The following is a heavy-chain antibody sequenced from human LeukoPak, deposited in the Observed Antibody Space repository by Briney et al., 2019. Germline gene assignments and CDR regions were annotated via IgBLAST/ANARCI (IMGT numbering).Heavy chain of an antibody. J-gene: IGHJ6*03. V-gene: IGHV3-7*01. CDR3: AREGYDYVWGSQYYYYYYMDV. Sequence: GGSLRLSCAASGFTFSSYWMSWVRQAPRKGLEWVANIKQDGSEKYYVDSVKGRFTISRDNAKNSLYLQMNSLRAEDTAVYYCAREGYDYVWGSQYYYYYYMDVWGKGTTVTVSS. D-gene: IGHD3-16*01. CDR2: IKQDGSEK. CDR1: GFTFSSYW.